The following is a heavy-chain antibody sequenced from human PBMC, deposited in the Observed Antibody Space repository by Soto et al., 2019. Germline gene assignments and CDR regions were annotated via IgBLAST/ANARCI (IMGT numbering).Heavy chain of an antibody. J-gene: IGHJ5*02. V-gene: IGHV6-1*01. D-gene: IGHD3-9*01. Sequence: KQSQTLSLTCAISGDSVSSNSAAWNWIRQSPSRGLEWLGRTYYRSKWYNDYAVSVKSRITINPDTSKNQFSLQLNSVTPEDTAVYYCARAPNVDTYYDILTGYYTGYNWFDPWGQGTLVTVSS. CDR2: TYYRSKWYN. CDR1: GDSVSSNSAA. CDR3: ARAPNVDTYYDILTGYYTGYNWFDP.